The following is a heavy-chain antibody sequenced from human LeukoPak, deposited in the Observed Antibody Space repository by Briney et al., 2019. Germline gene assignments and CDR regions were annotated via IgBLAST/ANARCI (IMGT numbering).Heavy chain of an antibody. J-gene: IGHJ3*02. V-gene: IGHV3-7*01. Sequence: PGGSLRLSCAASGFTFSSYWMSWVRQAPGKGLEWVANIKQDGSEKYYVDSVKGRFTISRDNAKNSLYLQMNSLRAEDTAVYYCARARPRYIRTYYYGSGSQSLGDAFDIWGQGTMVTVSS. CDR2: IKQDGSEK. CDR1: GFTFSSYW. D-gene: IGHD3-10*01. CDR3: ARARPRYIRTYYYGSGSQSLGDAFDI.